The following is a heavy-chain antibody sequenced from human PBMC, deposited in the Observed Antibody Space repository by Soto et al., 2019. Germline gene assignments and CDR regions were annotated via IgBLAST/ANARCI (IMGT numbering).Heavy chain of an antibody. CDR3: ARDTHRRSIVGATILDY. CDR2: ISYDGSNK. V-gene: IGHV3-30-3*01. CDR1: GFTFSSYA. D-gene: IGHD1-26*01. Sequence: QPGGSLRLSCAASGFTFSSYAMHWVRQAPGKGLEWVAVISYDGSNKYYADSVKGRFTISRDNSKNTLYLQMNSLRAEDTAVYYCARDTHRRSIVGATILDYWGQGTLVTVSS. J-gene: IGHJ4*02.